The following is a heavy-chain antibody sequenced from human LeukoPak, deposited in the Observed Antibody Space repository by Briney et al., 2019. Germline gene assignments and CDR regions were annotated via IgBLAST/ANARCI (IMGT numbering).Heavy chain of an antibody. Sequence: ASVKVSCKASGYTLTGYYMHWVRQAPGQGLEWMGTINPSGGSTSYAQKFQGRVTMTRDTSTSTVYLELSSLRFEDTAVYYCARGPSITMVRGGQWYYYMDVWGKGTTVTISS. J-gene: IGHJ6*03. CDR1: GYTLTGYY. CDR3: ARGPSITMVRGGQWYYYMDV. V-gene: IGHV1-46*01. D-gene: IGHD3-10*01. CDR2: INPSGGST.